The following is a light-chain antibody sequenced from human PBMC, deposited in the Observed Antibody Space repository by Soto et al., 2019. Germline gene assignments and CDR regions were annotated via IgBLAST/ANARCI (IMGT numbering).Light chain of an antibody. CDR2: KAS. Sequence: DIQMTQSPSTLSASVGDRVTITCRASQSISSWLAWYQQKPGKAPKILIYKASSLASGVPSRFSGSGSGTEFTLTISRLQPDDFETYYCQQYNSYPYTFGQGTRLEIK. J-gene: IGKJ5*01. V-gene: IGKV1-5*03. CDR1: QSISSW. CDR3: QQYNSYPYT.